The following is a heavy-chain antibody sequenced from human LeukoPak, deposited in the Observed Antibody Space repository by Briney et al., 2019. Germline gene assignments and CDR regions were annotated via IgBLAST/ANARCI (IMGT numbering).Heavy chain of an antibody. CDR3: AQEIYHILFT. J-gene: IGHJ5*02. CDR2: ISSSSSTI. D-gene: IGHD3-9*01. V-gene: IGHV3-48*01. Sequence: PGGSLRLSCAASGFTFSSYSMNWVRQAPGKGLEWVSYISSSSSTIYYADTVKGRFTISRDNSKNTLFLHMNSLRVEDTAVYYCAQEIYHILFTWGQGTLVTVSS. CDR1: GFTFSSYS.